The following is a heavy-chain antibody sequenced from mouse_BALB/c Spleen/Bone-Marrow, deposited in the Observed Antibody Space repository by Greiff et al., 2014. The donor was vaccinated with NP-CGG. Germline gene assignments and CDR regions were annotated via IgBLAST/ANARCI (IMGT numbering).Heavy chain of an antibody. CDR1: GYTFSSYW. Sequence: VHLVESGAELMKPGASVKISCKATGYTFSSYWIEWVKQRPGHGLEWIGEILPGSGSTNYNEKFKGKATFTADTSSNTAYMQLSSLTSEDTAVYYCAREDGNHVGFAYWGQGTLVTVSA. CDR3: AREDGNHVGFAY. J-gene: IGHJ3*01. CDR2: ILPGSGST. V-gene: IGHV1-9*01. D-gene: IGHD2-1*01.